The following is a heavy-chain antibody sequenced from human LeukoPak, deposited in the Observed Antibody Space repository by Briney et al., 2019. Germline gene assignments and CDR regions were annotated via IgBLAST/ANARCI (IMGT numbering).Heavy chain of an antibody. CDR2: ISPMFGTA. Sequence: ASVKVSCKVSGGTFSNYAISWVRQAPGQGLEWMGGISPMFGTANYAQKFQGRVTITADKSTSTAYMELSRLRSEDTAVYYCARRGPYYYDSAGPPTNYYYMDVWGKGTTVTVSS. CDR1: GGTFSNYA. CDR3: ARRGPYYYDSAGPPTNYYYMDV. D-gene: IGHD3-22*01. J-gene: IGHJ6*03. V-gene: IGHV1-69*06.